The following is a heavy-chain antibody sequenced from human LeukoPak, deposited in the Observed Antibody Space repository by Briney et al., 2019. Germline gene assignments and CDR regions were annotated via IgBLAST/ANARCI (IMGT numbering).Heavy chain of an antibody. D-gene: IGHD4-17*01. CDR2: ISGGADTT. Sequence: GGSLRLSCAASGFTFSNYAMSWVRQAPGKGPEWVSSISGGADTTYYADSVKGRFTISRDNSKNTLYLQMNSLRAEDTAVYYCAKEFRYGDSGGQGTLVTVSS. V-gene: IGHV3-23*01. CDR1: GFTFSNYA. CDR3: AKEFRYGDS. J-gene: IGHJ4*02.